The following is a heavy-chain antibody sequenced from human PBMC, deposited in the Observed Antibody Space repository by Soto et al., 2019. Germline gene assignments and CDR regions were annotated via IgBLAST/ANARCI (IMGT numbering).Heavy chain of an antibody. J-gene: IGHJ6*02. Sequence: PGGSLRLSCAASGFTFSNAWMSWVRQAPGKGLEWVGRIKSKTDGGTTDYAAPVKGRFTISRDDSKNTLFLQMNSLKTEDTAVYFCTTEGYCSGGSCPPRKYYYYGMDVWGQGTTVTVSS. CDR2: IKSKTDGGTT. CDR3: TTEGYCSGGSCPPRKYYYYGMDV. CDR1: GFTFSNAW. V-gene: IGHV3-15*01. D-gene: IGHD2-15*01.